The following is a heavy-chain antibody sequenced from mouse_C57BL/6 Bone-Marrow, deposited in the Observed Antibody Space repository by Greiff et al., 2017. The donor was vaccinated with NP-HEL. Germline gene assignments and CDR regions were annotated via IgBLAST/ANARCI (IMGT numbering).Heavy chain of an antibody. D-gene: IGHD2-4*01. CDR2: INPSTGGT. CDR3: ARIYDYDGVYYAMDY. Sequence: EVQLQESGPELVKPGASVKISCKASGYSFTGYYMNWVKQSPEKSLEWIGEINPSTGGTTYNQKFKAKATLTVDKSSSTAYMQLKSLTSEDSAVYYCARIYDYDGVYYAMDYWGQGTSVTVSS. V-gene: IGHV1-42*01. J-gene: IGHJ4*01. CDR1: GYSFTGYY.